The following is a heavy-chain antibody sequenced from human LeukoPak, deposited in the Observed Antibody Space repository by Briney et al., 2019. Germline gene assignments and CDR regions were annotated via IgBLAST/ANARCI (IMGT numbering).Heavy chain of an antibody. CDR1: GVSFSGYY. CDR3: AREGGPAGSFDY. V-gene: IGHV4-34*01. Sequence: PSETLSLTCAVYGVSFSGYYWSWIRQPPGKGLEWIGEINHSGSTNYNPSLKSRVTISVDTSKNQFSLKLSSVTAADTAVYYCAREGGPAGSFDYWGQGTLVTVSS. J-gene: IGHJ4*02. D-gene: IGHD2-2*01. CDR2: INHSGST.